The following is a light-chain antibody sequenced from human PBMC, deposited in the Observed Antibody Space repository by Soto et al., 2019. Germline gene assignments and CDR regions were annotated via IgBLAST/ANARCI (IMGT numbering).Light chain of an antibody. J-gene: IGKJ2*01. CDR3: QQSYITPYT. V-gene: IGKV1-39*01. CDR2: AAS. CDR1: QSISVH. Sequence: DIQMTQSPSSLSASVGDTVTITCRASQSISVHLNWYQQKPGKVPKLLIYAASYLQSGVPSRFSGSGSEXXFALTISSLQPEDFATYYCQQSYITPYTFGQGTKLEIK.